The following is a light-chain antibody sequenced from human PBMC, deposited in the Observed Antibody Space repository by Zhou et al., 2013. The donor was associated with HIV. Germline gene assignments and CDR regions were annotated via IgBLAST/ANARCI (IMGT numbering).Light chain of an antibody. V-gene: IGLV2-18*02. CDR2: EVS. CDR3: SSYTSSSTYVV. J-gene: IGLJ2*01. CDR1: SSDVGRYNR. Sequence: QSALTQPASVSGSPGQSIAISCTGTSSDVGRYNRVSWYQQPPGTAPKLMIYEVSNRPSGVPDRFSGSKSGNTASLTISGLQAEDEADYYCSSYTSSSTYVVFGGGTKLTVL.